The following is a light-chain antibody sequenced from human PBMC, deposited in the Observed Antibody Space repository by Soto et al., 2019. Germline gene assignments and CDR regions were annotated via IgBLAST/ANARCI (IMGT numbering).Light chain of an antibody. CDR3: CSYPGTNTPR. CDR1: SSDVGSFHL. J-gene: IGLJ1*01. CDR2: EGN. V-gene: IGLV2-23*01. Sequence: QSALTQPASVSGSPGHSITISCTGTSSDVGSFHLVSWYQQHPGKAPKLMIYEGNMRPSGVSNRFSGSKSGNSASLTISGLQPEDEADYYCCSYPGTNTPRFGTGTKVTVL.